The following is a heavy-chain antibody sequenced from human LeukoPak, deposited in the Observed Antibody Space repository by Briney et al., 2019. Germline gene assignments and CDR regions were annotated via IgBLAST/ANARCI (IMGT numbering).Heavy chain of an antibody. CDR3: ARDRPNWFDP. J-gene: IGHJ5*02. Sequence: SQTLSLTCTVSGGSISSGGYYWSWIRQHPGKGLEWIGYIYYSGSTYYNPSLKSRVTISVDTSKNQFSLKLSSVTAADTAVYYCARDRPNWFDPWGQGTLVTVSS. CDR2: IYYSGST. CDR1: GGSISSGGYY. V-gene: IGHV4-31*03.